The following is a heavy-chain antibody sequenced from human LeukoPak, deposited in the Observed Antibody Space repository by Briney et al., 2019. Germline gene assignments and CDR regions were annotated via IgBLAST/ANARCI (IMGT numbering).Heavy chain of an antibody. Sequence: GGSLRLSCAGSGYTFSSYHMHWLRQAPGKGLEWVALISYDGSKKYYADSLQGRVTVSRDNSKNTLYLQLQTLRPEDTAVYYCARDAYKGLYYFDYWGQGTLVTVSS. D-gene: IGHD5-24*01. CDR1: GYTFSSYH. J-gene: IGHJ4*02. CDR3: ARDAYKGLYYFDY. CDR2: ISYDGSKK. V-gene: IGHV3-30*03.